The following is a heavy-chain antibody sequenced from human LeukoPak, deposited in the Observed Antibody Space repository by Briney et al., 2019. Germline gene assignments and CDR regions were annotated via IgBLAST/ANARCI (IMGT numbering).Heavy chain of an antibody. D-gene: IGHD1-14*01. J-gene: IGHJ4*02. CDR3: ARQNHADFDY. V-gene: IGHV4-59*08. Sequence: KASETLSLTCTVSGGSISSYYWSWIRQPPGKGLEWIGYIYYSGSTNYNPSLKSRVTISVDTSKNQFSLKLRSVTAADTAVYSCARQNHADFDYWGRGTLVTVSS. CDR2: IYYSGST. CDR1: GGSISSYY.